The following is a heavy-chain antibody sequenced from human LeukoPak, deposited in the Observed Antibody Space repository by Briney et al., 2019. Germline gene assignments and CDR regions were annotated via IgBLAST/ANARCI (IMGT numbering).Heavy chain of an antibody. CDR2: MHPDTGNT. V-gene: IGHV1-8*01. J-gene: IGHJ4*02. D-gene: IGHD6-6*01. CDR1: GYTFTTYN. Sequence: ASVKVSCKASGYTFTTYNINWVRHATGQGLEWMWWMHPDTGNTGFAQKFQGRVTITRDTSISTAYMELSSLRSEDTAIYYCARSLPYDSSWFDFWGQGTLVTVSS. CDR3: ARSLPYDSSWFDF.